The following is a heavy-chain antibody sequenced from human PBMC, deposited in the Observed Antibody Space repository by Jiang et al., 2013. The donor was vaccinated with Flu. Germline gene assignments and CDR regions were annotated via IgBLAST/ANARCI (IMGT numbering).Heavy chain of an antibody. CDR2: IWYDGSNK. J-gene: IGHJ6*04. CDR3: ARDRFGGWYVKGMDV. CDR1: GFTFSSYG. V-gene: IGHV3-33*01. D-gene: IGHD6-19*01. Sequence: GGVVQPGRSLRLSCAASGFTFSSYGMHWVRQAPGKGLEWVAVIWYDGSNKYYADSVKGRFTISRDNSKNTLYLQMNSLRAEDTAVYYCARDRFGGWYVKGMDVWGKGTTVTVSS.